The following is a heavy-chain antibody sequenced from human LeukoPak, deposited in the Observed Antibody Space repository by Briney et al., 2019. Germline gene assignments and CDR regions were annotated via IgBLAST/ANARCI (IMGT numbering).Heavy chain of an antibody. J-gene: IGHJ4*02. Sequence: SGPALVRPTQTLTLTCTFSGFSLSTSSMCVSWFRQPPGKALEWLARIGWDDDKFYSTSMKTRLTISKDTSKNQVVLTMTNMGPVDTATYYCARIRGGTYYFDYWGQGTLVTVSS. V-gene: IGHV2-70*17. CDR2: IGWDDDK. CDR1: GFSLSTSSMC. CDR3: ARIRGGTYYFDY. D-gene: IGHD1-26*01.